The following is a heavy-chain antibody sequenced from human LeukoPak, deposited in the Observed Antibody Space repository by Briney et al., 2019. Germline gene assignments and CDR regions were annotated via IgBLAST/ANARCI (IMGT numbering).Heavy chain of an antibody. Sequence: GASVKVSCKASGYRFARYSMHWVRQAPGQGLEWMGIINPGDGGTTYAQKFEGRLTLTRDTSTSTVYMELSSLRSEDTAMYYCASFTTVSTGDYWGQGSLVAVSS. CDR3: ASFTTVSTGDY. J-gene: IGHJ4*02. CDR2: INPGDGGT. CDR1: GYRFARYS. D-gene: IGHD4-17*01. V-gene: IGHV1-46*01.